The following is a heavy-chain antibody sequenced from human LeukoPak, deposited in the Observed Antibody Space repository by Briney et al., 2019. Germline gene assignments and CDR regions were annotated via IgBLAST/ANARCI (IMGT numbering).Heavy chain of an antibody. CDR1: GFTFSIYA. CDR2: IDASGGST. D-gene: IGHD6-19*01. J-gene: IGHJ5*02. Sequence: GGSLRLSCTASGFTFSIYAMTCVRQAPGKGVEWVSSIDASGGSTYYADSVKGRFTISRDNSKNTFFLQMNTLRAADTAVYYCAKGSGSGWYGWFAPWGQGTLVTVSS. V-gene: IGHV3-23*01. CDR3: AKGSGSGWYGWFAP.